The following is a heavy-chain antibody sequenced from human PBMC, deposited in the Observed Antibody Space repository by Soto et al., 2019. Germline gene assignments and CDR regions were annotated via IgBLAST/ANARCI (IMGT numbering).Heavy chain of an antibody. CDR3: TRDASRDSSARGWFDP. Sequence: GGSLRASGAASGLTFRSFTRNWFRQAPGKGLEWVSTMSSNSAYIYYTDALRGRFTISRDNAKNSLHLQMNSLRAEDTAVYYCTRDASRDSSARGWFDPWGPGTLVTVSS. CDR2: MSSNSAYI. D-gene: IGHD6-13*01. CDR1: GLTFRSFT. V-gene: IGHV3-21*01. J-gene: IGHJ5*02.